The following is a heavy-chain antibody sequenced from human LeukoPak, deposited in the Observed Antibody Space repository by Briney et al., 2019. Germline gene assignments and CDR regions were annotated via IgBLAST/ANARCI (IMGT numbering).Heavy chain of an antibody. D-gene: IGHD3-9*01. J-gene: IGHJ4*02. CDR3: ARVWDILTGYPVGSYYFDY. CDR2: INWNGGST. CDR1: GFTFDDYG. Sequence: GGSLRLSCAASGFTFDDYGMSWVRQAPGKGLEWVSGINWNGGSTGYADSVKGRFTISRDNAKNSLYLQMNSLRAEDTALYYCARVWDILTGYPVGSYYFDYWGQGTLVTVSS. V-gene: IGHV3-20*04.